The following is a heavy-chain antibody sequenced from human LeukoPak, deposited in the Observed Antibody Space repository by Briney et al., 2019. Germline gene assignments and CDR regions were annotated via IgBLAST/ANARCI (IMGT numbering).Heavy chain of an antibody. V-gene: IGHV3-30*02. D-gene: IGHD3-10*01. CDR1: GFSFSSSG. Sequence: GGSLRLSCAASGFSFSSSGMHWVRQAPGKGPEWVAFTRFDDSYKAYGDSVKGRFTISRDNSKNTLYLQMDSLRSDDTAVYYCAKLFESGTYNNFFHYWGQGTLVTVFS. J-gene: IGHJ4*02. CDR3: AKLFESGTYNNFFHY. CDR2: TRFDDSYK.